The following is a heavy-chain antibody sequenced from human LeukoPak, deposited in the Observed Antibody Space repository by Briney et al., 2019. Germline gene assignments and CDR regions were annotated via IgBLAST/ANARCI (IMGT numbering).Heavy chain of an antibody. Sequence: SGTLSLTCAVSGGSISSNNWWSWVRQPPGKGLEWIGEIYHSGSTNYNPSLKSRVTISVDKSKNQFSLKLSSVTAADTAVYYCARDLLLWFGELIQGAFDIWGQGTMVTVSS. V-gene: IGHV4-4*02. CDR2: IYHSGST. J-gene: IGHJ3*02. CDR1: GGSISSNNW. CDR3: ARDLLLWFGELIQGAFDI. D-gene: IGHD3-10*01.